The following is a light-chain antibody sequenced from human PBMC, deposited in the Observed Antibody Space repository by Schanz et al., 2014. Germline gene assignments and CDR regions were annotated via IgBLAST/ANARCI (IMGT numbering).Light chain of an antibody. J-gene: IGLJ1*01. CDR3: SSYVGSHNYV. CDR1: ISNIGSNT. CDR2: TNN. V-gene: IGLV1-44*01. Sequence: QSVLTQPPSASGTPGQTVTISCSGDISNIGSNTVNWYQQLPGTAPKLLIYTNNQRPSGVPDRFSGSKSGTSASLAISGLQSDDEADYYCSSYVGSHNYVFGTGTKLTVL.